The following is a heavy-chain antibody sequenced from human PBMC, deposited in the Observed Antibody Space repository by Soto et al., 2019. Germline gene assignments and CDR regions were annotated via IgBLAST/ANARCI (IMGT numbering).Heavy chain of an antibody. V-gene: IGHV3-30-3*01. CDR3: ARARLDTPALDY. CDR2: ISYDGSNK. Sequence: QVQLVESGGGVVXXXXSLRLXXXXXGFTFSSYAMHWVRQAPGKGLEWVAVISYDGSNKYYADSVKGRFTISRDNSKNTRYLQMNSLRAEDTAVYYCARARLDTPALDYWGQGTLVTVSS. J-gene: IGHJ4*02. CDR1: GFTFSSYA. D-gene: IGHD2-2*01.